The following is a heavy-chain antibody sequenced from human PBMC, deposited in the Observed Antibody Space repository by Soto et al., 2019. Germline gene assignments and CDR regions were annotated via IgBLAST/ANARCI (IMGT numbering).Heavy chain of an antibody. CDR3: VGEVASGY. D-gene: IGHD2-21*01. CDR2: ISRDGSTM. V-gene: IGHV3-30*03. J-gene: IGHJ4*02. CDR1: GVTLSNFG. Sequence: QVQLVESGGGEVQPGRSLRLSCAASGVTLSNFGMHWVRQAPGKGLEWVAVISRDGSTMFYADSVKGRFTISRDSSRNPLYLQMNSLRAEDTAVYHCVGEVASGYWGQGTLVTVSS.